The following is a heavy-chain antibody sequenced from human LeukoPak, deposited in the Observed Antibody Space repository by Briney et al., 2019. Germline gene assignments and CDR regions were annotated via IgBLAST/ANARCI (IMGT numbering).Heavy chain of an antibody. CDR2: IYYSGST. V-gene: IGHV4-31*03. D-gene: IGHD6-19*01. Sequence: PSETLSLTRTVSGGSIGSGGYCWSWIRQHHGRGLGWIGYIYYSGSTYYNPSLKSRVTISVDTPKNQFSLKLSSVTAADTAVYYCARLLAVSGPVPFDYWGQGTLVTVSS. CDR3: ARLLAVSGPVPFDY. J-gene: IGHJ4*02. CDR1: GGSIGSGGYC.